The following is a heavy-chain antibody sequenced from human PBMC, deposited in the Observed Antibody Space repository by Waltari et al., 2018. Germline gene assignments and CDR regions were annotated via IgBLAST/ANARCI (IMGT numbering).Heavy chain of an antibody. Sequence: QLQLQESGPGLVKPSETLSLTCTVSGGSISSSSYYWGWIRQPPGKGLEWIGSIYYSGSTYYIPSLKSRVTISVDTSKNQFSLKLSSVTAADTAVYYCARATLNNWFDPWGQGTLVTVSS. CDR1: GGSISSSSYY. V-gene: IGHV4-39*07. CDR2: IYYSGST. CDR3: ARATLNNWFDP. J-gene: IGHJ5*02.